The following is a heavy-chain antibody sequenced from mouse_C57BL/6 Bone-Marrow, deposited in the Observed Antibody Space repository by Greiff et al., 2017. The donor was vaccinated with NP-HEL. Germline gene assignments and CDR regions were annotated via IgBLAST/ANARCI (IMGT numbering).Heavy chain of an antibody. J-gene: IGHJ2*01. CDR2: IHPNSGST. V-gene: IGHV1-64*01. CDR1: GYTFTSYW. Sequence: QVQLQQPGAELVKPGASVKLSCKASGYTFTSYWMHWVKQRPGQGLEWIGMIHPNSGSTNYNEKFKSKATLTVDKSSSTASMQLSSLTSEDSAVDYCVGAWDYCDDWGQGTTLTVS. CDR3: VGAWDYCDD.